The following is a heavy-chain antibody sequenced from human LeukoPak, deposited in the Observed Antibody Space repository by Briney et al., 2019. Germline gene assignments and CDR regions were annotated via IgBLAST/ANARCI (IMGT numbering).Heavy chain of an antibody. CDR3: ARLDDSSGYYQDASDI. CDR1: GYNFTNYW. J-gene: IGHJ3*02. Sequence: GASLKISCKASGYNFTNYWIVWVRQKPGKGREWMGIINPGDSDTMYNPSLQGQVTISADETLSSANLQWSSLKASDTAMYYCARLDDSSGYYQDASDICGQREVVTVSS. V-gene: IGHV5-51*01. CDR2: INPGDSDT. D-gene: IGHD3-22*01.